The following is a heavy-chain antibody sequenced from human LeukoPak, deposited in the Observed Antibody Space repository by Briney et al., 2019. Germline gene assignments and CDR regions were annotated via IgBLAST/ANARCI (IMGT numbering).Heavy chain of an antibody. CDR1: GYTFTYYA. V-gene: IGHV1-18*01. Sequence: ASVKVSCKASGYTFTYYAISWVRQAPGQGLEWMGWMSPYNGNPNYAQNFQGRVTMTADISTSTAYLELRSLRSDDTAVYYCARHGRDCGGDCYHPWGQGTLVTVSS. CDR3: ARHGRDCGGDCYHP. CDR2: MSPYNGNP. J-gene: IGHJ5*02. D-gene: IGHD2-21*02.